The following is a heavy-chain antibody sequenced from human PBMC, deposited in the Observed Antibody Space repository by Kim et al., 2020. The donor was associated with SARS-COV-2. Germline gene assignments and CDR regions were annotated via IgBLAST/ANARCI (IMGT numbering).Heavy chain of an antibody. CDR1: GFTFSNAW. V-gene: IGHV3-15*01. Sequence: GGSLRLSCAASGFTFSNAWMSWVRQAPGKGLEWVGRIKSKTDGGTTDYAAPVKGRFTISRDDSKNTLYLQMNSLKTEDTAVYYCTTDLDYVWGYDAFDIWGQGTMVTVSS. CDR3: TTDLDYVWGYDAFDI. J-gene: IGHJ3*02. D-gene: IGHD3-16*01. CDR2: IKSKTDGGTT.